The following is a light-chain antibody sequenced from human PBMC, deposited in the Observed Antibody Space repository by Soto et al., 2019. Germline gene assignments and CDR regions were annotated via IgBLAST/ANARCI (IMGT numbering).Light chain of an antibody. CDR1: QSVSSN. CDR2: GAS. V-gene: IGKV3-15*01. J-gene: IGKJ5*01. Sequence: EIVMTQSPATLSVSPGERATLSCRASQSVSSNLAWYQQKPGQAPRLLIYGASTRATGIPARFSGRGSGTEFAPTISSLQSEDFAFYYCQQYNNWPITFGQGTRQEIK. CDR3: QQYNNWPIT.